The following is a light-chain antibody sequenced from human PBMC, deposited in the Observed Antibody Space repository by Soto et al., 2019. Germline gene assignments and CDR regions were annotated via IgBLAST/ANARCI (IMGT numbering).Light chain of an antibody. V-gene: IGKV3D-15*01. J-gene: IGKJ4*01. CDR1: QSVSSN. Sequence: EIVMTQSPATLSVSPGERATLSCRASQSVSSNLAWYQQKPGQAPRLLIYDASSRATGIPARFSGSGSGTDFTLTISSLQPEDFATYYCQQYDSYPLTFGGGTKVDIK. CDR2: DAS. CDR3: QQYDSYPLT.